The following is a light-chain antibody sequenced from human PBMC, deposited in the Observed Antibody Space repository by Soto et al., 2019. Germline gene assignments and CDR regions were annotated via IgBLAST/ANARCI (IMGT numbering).Light chain of an antibody. J-gene: IGKJ5*01. Sequence: DFQMTQSPSSLSASVGDRVNITCRATQAIKNFLNWYQQKPGRAPKLLISDASTLKRGVPSRFSGSGSGTQFTFVISSLQPEDVGTYYCLQSDNLPLTFGQGTRLDIK. V-gene: IGKV1-33*01. CDR2: DAS. CDR1: QAIKNF. CDR3: LQSDNLPLT.